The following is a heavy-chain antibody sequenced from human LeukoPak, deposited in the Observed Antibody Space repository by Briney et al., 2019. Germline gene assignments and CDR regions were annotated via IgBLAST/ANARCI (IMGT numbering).Heavy chain of an antibody. CDR3: ARDHDEVAIYYYYGMDV. CDR1: GFTFSSYS. J-gene: IGHJ6*02. Sequence: GGSLRLSCAASGFTFSSYSMNWARQAPGKGLEWVSSISSSSSYIYYADSVKGRFTISRDNAKNSLYLQMNSLRAEDTAVYYCARDHDEVAIYYYYGMDVWGQGTTVTVSS. V-gene: IGHV3-21*01. D-gene: IGHD2-15*01. CDR2: ISSSSSYI.